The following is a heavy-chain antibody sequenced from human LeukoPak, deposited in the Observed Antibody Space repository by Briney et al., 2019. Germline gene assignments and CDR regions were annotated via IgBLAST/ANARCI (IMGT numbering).Heavy chain of an antibody. CDR2: INHSGST. D-gene: IGHD3-3*01. V-gene: IGHV4-34*01. CDR1: GGSFSGYY. CDR3: ARATSYDFWSGYSEKFDY. J-gene: IGHJ4*02. Sequence: KTSETLSLTCAVYGGSFSGYYWSWIRQPPGKGLEWIGEINHSGSTNYNPSLKSRVTISVDTSKNQFSLKLSSVTAADTAVYYCARATSYDFWSGYSEKFDYWGQGTLVTVSS.